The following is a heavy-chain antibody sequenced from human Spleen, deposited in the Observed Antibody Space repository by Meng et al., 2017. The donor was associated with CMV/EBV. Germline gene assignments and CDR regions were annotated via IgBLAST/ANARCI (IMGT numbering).Heavy chain of an antibody. D-gene: IGHD4/OR15-4a*01. V-gene: IGHV5-51*01. CDR3: ARQGTNYVRGRNWFDP. J-gene: IGHJ5*02. CDR2: ISPGDSDT. Sequence: GESLKISCKGSGYSFTNYWIGWVRQMPGRGLEWMGIISPGDSDTRYSPSFQGQVTISADKSISTAYLQWSSLKASDTAMYYCARQGTNYVRGRNWFDPWGQETLVTVSS. CDR1: GYSFTNYW.